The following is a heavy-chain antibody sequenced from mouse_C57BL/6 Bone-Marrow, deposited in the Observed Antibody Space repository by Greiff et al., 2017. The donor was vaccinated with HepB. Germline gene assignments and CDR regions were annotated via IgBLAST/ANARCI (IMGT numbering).Heavy chain of an antibody. D-gene: IGHD1-1*01. CDR3: AREDYYCSSYRNWYFCV. Sequence: QVQLQQPGAELVKPGASVKMSCKASGYTFTSYWITWVKQRPGQGLEWIGDIYPGSGSTNYNEKFKSKATLTVDTSSSTAYMQLSSLTSEDSAVYYCAREDYYCSSYRNWYFCVWGTGTTVTVAS. J-gene: IGHJ1*03. CDR1: GYTFTSYW. CDR2: IYPGSGST. V-gene: IGHV1-55*01.